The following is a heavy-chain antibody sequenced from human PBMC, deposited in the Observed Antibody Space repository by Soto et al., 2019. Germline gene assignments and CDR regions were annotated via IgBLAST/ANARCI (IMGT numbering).Heavy chain of an antibody. CDR1: WDSVSPNTAT. Sequence: SQTLSLTCAISWDSVSPNTATWNWIRQSPSRGLEWLGRTYYRSKWYTHYAESVKSRITINPDTAKNQFSLQLSSVTPEDTAVYYCARYYYDSSADYTYFFDFWGQGTPVTVSS. D-gene: IGHD3-22*01. CDR2: TYYRSKWYT. V-gene: IGHV6-1*01. CDR3: ARYYYDSSADYTYFFDF. J-gene: IGHJ4*02.